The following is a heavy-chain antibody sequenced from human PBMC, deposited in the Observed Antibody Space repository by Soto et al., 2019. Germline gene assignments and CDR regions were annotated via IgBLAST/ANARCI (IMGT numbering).Heavy chain of an antibody. CDR3: ARGDNWSYYYYGMDV. CDR1: GGHFSGYY. V-gene: IGHV4-34*01. D-gene: IGHD1-20*01. Sequence: LSLTCAVYGGHFSGYYWRGIRQPPGKGLEWIGEINHSGSTNYNPSLKSRVNISVDTSKNQFSLKLSSVTAADTAVYYCARGDNWSYYYYGMDVWGQGTTVTVSS. CDR2: INHSGST. J-gene: IGHJ6*02.